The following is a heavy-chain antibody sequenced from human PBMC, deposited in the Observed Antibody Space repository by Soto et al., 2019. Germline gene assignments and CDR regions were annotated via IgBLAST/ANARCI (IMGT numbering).Heavy chain of an antibody. Sequence: SETLSLTCAVYGGSVSGYYWSWIRQPPGNGLEWIGEINHSGSNNYNPSLKSRVTISVDTSKNQFSLKLSSVTAADTAVYYCARGQPYCTNGVCYVYFDYWGQGTLVTVSS. D-gene: IGHD2-8*01. CDR1: GGSVSGYY. CDR2: INHSGSN. V-gene: IGHV4-34*01. CDR3: ARGQPYCTNGVCYVYFDY. J-gene: IGHJ4*02.